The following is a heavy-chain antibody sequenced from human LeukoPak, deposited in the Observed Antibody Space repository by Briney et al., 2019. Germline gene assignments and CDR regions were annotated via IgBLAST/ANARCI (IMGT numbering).Heavy chain of an antibody. V-gene: IGHV3-53*05. CDR2: IYSGGST. D-gene: IGHD3-22*01. CDR1: GFIVRNYY. J-gene: IGHJ4*02. Sequence: HPGGSLRLSCAASGFIVRNYYLSWVRQAPGKGLEWVSVIYSGGSTYYADSVEGRFTISRDNSKNTLYLQMNSLRAEDTAVYYCARDNYDSSGYYHDYWGQGTLVTVSS. CDR3: ARDNYDSSGYYHDY.